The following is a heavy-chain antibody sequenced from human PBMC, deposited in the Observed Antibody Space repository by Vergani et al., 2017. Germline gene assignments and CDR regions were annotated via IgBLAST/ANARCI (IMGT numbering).Heavy chain of an antibody. CDR1: GDSVISTDYH. D-gene: IGHD2-15*01. Sequence: QVQLQEPGPGLVKPSETLSLTCTVSGDSVISTDYHWGWIRQPPGKGLEWIGSMDSSGSTSYNPSLESRISISFETPKNQFSLRLTSVTAADTAVYYCASKRGACRAAYCHSYDFWGPGTLVGVSS. J-gene: IGHJ4*02. CDR3: ASKRGACRAAYCHSYDF. V-gene: IGHV4-39*01. CDR2: MDSSGST.